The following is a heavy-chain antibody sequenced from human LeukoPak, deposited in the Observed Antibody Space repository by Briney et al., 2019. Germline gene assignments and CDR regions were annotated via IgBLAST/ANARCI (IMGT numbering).Heavy chain of an antibody. CDR3: ARGVMMTFGGVDYFDY. J-gene: IGHJ4*02. CDR2: ISWNRGSI. D-gene: IGHD3-16*01. CDR1: GFTFDDYA. Sequence: GRSLRLSCAASGFTFDDYAMHWVRQAPGKGLEWVSGISWNRGSIGYADSVKGRFTISRDNAKNSLYLQMNSLRAEDTALYYCARGVMMTFGGVDYFDYWVQGTLDSVSS. V-gene: IGHV3-9*01.